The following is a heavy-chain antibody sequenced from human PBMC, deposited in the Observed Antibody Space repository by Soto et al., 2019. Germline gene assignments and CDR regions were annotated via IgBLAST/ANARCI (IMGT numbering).Heavy chain of an antibody. CDR1: GYSITSYW. V-gene: IGHV5-51*01. CDR2: IYPSDSDT. J-gene: IGHJ4*02. D-gene: IGHD3-22*01. CDR3: ARPIGALSTTDFTY. Sequence: GESLKISCQGSGYSITSYWISWVRQLTGKGLEWMGFIYPSDSDTRYSPSFQGQVTISADKSISTAYLQWSSLKASDTAMYYCARPIGALSTTDFTYWGQGTLVTVSS.